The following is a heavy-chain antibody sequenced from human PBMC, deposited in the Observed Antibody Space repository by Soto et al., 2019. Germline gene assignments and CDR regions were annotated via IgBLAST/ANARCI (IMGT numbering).Heavy chain of an antibody. CDR2: INHSGST. Sequence: SETLSLTCAVYGGSFSGYYWSWIRQPPGKGLEWIGEINHSGSTNYNPSLKSRVTISVDTSKNQFSLKLSSVTAADTAVYYCARGFWVTIFGVVIPNYYYGMDVWGQGTTVTVSS. V-gene: IGHV4-34*01. J-gene: IGHJ6*02. CDR1: GGSFSGYY. CDR3: ARGFWVTIFGVVIPNYYYGMDV. D-gene: IGHD3-3*01.